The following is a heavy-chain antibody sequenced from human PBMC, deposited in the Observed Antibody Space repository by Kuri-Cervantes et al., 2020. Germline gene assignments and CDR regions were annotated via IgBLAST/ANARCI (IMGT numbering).Heavy chain of an antibody. D-gene: IGHD6-13*01. CDR3: AKDMGVGAAAGPFDY. V-gene: IGHV3-9*01. CDR1: GFTFDDYA. CDR2: ISWNSGSI. J-gene: IGHJ4*02. Sequence: SLKISCASSGFTFDDYAMHWVRQAPGKGLEWVLGISWNSGSIGYADSVKGRFTISRDNAKNSLYLQMNSLRAEDTALYYCAKDMGVGAAAGPFDYWGQGTLVTVSS.